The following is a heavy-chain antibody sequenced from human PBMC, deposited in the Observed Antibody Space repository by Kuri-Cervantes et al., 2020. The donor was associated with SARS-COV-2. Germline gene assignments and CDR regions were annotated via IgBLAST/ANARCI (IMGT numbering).Heavy chain of an antibody. J-gene: IGHJ4*02. Sequence: GGSLRLSCAASGFTFSSYAMSWVRQAPGKGLEWVSVISASGASTYYAASVKGRFTISRDNSKNTLYLQMNSLRAEDTAVYYCAKVRTSIAVSGRFDYWGQGTLVTVSS. V-gene: IGHV3-23*01. CDR1: GFTFSSYA. D-gene: IGHD6-19*01. CDR2: ISASGAST. CDR3: AKVRTSIAVSGRFDY.